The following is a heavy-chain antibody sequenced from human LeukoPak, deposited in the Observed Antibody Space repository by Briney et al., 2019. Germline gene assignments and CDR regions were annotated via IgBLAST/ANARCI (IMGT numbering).Heavy chain of an antibody. D-gene: IGHD3-10*01. CDR3: ARGGFVWFGELSYGMDV. Sequence: ASVKVSCKASGYTFTSYAMNWVRQAPGQGLEWMGWINTNTGNPTYAQGFTGRFVFSLDTSVSTAYLQISSLKAEDTAVYYCARGGFVWFGELSYGMDVWGQGTTVTVSS. V-gene: IGHV7-4-1*02. J-gene: IGHJ6*02. CDR1: GYTFTSYA. CDR2: INTNTGNP.